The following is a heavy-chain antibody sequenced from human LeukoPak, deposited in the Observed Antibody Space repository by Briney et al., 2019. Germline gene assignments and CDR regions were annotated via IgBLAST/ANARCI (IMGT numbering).Heavy chain of an antibody. D-gene: IGHD1/OR15-1a*01. Sequence: GGSLRLSCAASGFTFSNYGMDWVRQAPGKGLEWVTFIRYDGTAQYYADSVKGRFTISRDNSKNTLYLQVNSVRAEDTAVYYCARGNTNGFDIWGQGTMVTVSS. J-gene: IGHJ3*02. CDR3: ARGNTNGFDI. CDR1: GFTFSNYG. CDR2: IRYDGTAQ. V-gene: IGHV3-30*02.